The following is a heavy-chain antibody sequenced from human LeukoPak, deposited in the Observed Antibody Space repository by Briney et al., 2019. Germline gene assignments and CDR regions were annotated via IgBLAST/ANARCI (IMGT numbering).Heavy chain of an antibody. D-gene: IGHD1-1*01. CDR3: ARVSLHNWNDDGAFDI. V-gene: IGHV1-2*02. CDR1: GYTFTGYY. J-gene: IGHJ3*02. CDR2: INPNSGGT. Sequence: GASVKVSCKASGYTFTGYYMHWVRQAPGQGLEWMGWINPNSGGTNYAQKFQGRVTMTRDTSISTAYMELSRLRSDDTAVYYCARVSLHNWNDDGAFDIWDQGTMVTVSS.